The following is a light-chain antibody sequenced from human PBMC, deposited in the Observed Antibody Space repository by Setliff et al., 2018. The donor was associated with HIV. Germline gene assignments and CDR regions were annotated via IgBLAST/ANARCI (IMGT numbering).Light chain of an antibody. CDR1: SSDVGSYNR. CDR2: EVS. Sequence: QSALTQPPSVSGSPGQSVTISCIGTSSDVGSYNRVSWYQQSPGTAPKLMIYEVSYRPSEVPDRFSASKSGNTASLTVSGLQAEDEADYYCSSYEGSNNYIFGSGTKVTVL. J-gene: IGLJ1*01. V-gene: IGLV2-18*02. CDR3: SSYEGSNNYI.